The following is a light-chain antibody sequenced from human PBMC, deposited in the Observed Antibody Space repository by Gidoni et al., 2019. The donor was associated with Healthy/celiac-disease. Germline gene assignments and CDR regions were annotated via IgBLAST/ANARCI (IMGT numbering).Light chain of an antibody. CDR1: SSDVGSYNL. CDR3: CSYAGSSCYV. Sequence: QSALTQPASVSVSPGQSITISCTGTSSDVGSYNLVSWYQQHPGKAPKLMIYEVSKRPSGVSNRFSGSKSGNTASLTISGLQAEDEADYYCCSYAGSSCYVFGTGTKVTVL. J-gene: IGLJ1*01. V-gene: IGLV2-23*02. CDR2: EVS.